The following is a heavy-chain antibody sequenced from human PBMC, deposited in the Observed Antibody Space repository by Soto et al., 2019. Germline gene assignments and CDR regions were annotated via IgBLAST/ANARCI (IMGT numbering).Heavy chain of an antibody. CDR3: ARGGHSRGWGFDY. CDR1: GFTFSNYA. Sequence: GVSLRLCCAAYGFTFSNYALSGVRQAPGKGLEWVSTIGGSVENTFYADSVKGRFTISRDNSKSTLYLQMNNLRAEDTAVYYCARGGHSRGWGFDYWGQGSLVTVSS. J-gene: IGHJ4*02. D-gene: IGHD6-19*01. CDR2: IGGSVENT. V-gene: IGHV3-23*01.